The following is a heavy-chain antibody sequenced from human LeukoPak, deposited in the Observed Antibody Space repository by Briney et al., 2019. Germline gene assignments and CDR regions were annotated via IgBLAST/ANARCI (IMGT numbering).Heavy chain of an antibody. CDR3: ARQEGDYVDH. CDR2: INHSGST. CDR1: GGSFSGYY. Sequence: SETLSLTCAVYGGSFSGYYWSWIRQPPGKGLEWIGEINHSGSTNYNPSLKSRVTISVETSKNQFSVNLSSVIAADTAVYYCARQEGDYVDHWGQGTLVTVSS. V-gene: IGHV4-34*01. J-gene: IGHJ4*02.